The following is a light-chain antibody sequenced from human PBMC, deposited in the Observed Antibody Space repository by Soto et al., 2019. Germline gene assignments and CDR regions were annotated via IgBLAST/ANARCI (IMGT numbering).Light chain of an antibody. J-gene: IGKJ1*01. CDR2: TAS. CDR1: QDISTY. Sequence: DIQLTQSPSFLSASVGDRLTITCRASQDISTYLTWYQQNPGKAPKLLIYTASTLQSGVPSRFSGSGSGTEFTLTISGLQAEDFATYCCQQLHSFPPTFGQGTKVEIK. V-gene: IGKV1-9*01. CDR3: QQLHSFPPT.